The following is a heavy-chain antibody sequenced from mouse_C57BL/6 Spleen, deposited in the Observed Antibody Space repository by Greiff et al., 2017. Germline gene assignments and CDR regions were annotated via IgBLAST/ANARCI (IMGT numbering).Heavy chain of an antibody. CDR2: IYPGSGST. Sequence: QVQLQRPGAELVKPGASVKMSCKASGYTFTSYWITWVKQRPGQGLEWIGDIYPGSGSTNYNEKFKSKATLTVDTSSSTAYMQLSSLTSEDSAVYYCARGGHWYFDVWGTGTTVTVSS. V-gene: IGHV1-55*01. CDR1: GYTFTSYW. CDR3: ARGGHWYFDV. J-gene: IGHJ1*03.